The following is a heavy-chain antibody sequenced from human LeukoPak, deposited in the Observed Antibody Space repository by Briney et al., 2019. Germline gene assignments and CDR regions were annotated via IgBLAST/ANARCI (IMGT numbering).Heavy chain of an antibody. V-gene: IGHV3-7*01. J-gene: IGHJ4*02. Sequence: GGSLRLAWAASGFTFTTYRMSWVRQAPGKGLEWVANIKQVGSEKYYVDSVKGRFTISRDNAKNSLYLQTNSLRAEDTAVYFCARDPFRYCSITSCYGFDYWGQGALVTVS. CDR2: IKQVGSEK. CDR1: GFTFTTYR. D-gene: IGHD2-2*01. CDR3: ARDPFRYCSITSCYGFDY.